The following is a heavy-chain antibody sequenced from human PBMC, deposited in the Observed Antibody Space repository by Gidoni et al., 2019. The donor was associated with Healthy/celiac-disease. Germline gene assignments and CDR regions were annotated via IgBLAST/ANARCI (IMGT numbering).Heavy chain of an antibody. CDR3: ASFVVEGSSGWYLYYFDY. J-gene: IGHJ4*02. CDR1: GYSISRGYY. V-gene: IGHV4-38-2*02. Sequence: QVQLQESGPGLVKPSETLSLTCTVSGYSISRGYYWGWIRQPPGKGLEWIGSIYHSGSTYYNPSLKSRVTISVDTSKNQFSLKLSSVTAADTAVYYCASFVVEGSSGWYLYYFDYWGQGTLVTVSS. D-gene: IGHD6-19*01. CDR2: IYHSGST.